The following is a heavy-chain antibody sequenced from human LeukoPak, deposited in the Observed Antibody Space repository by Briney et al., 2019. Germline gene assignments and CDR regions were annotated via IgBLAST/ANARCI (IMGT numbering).Heavy chain of an antibody. CDR1: GFTFSSYW. V-gene: IGHV3-74*01. Sequence: GGSLRLSCAASGFTFSSYWMHWVRQAPGKGLVWVSRINSDGSSTSYADSVKGRFTFSRDNAKNTLHLQMNSLRAEDTAVYYCARVQGHPPNGLDIWGQGTMVTVSS. CDR2: INSDGSST. CDR3: ARVQGHPPNGLDI. J-gene: IGHJ3*02. D-gene: IGHD2-8*01.